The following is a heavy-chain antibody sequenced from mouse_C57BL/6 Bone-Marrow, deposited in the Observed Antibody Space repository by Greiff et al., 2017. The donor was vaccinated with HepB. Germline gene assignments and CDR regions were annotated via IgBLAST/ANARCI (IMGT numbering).Heavy chain of an antibody. CDR3: ARQEKESVSGSCYERGAMDY. D-gene: IGHD1-1*01. V-gene: IGHV5-12*01. CDR1: GFTFSDYY. Sequence: DVMLVESGGGLVQPGGSLKLSCAASGFTFSDYYMYWVRQTPEKRLEWVAYISNGGGSTYYPDTVKGRFTISRDNAKNTLYLQMSRLTSEDTAMYYCARQEKESVSGSCYERGAMDYGGQGTSVTVSS. J-gene: IGHJ4*01. CDR2: ISNGGGST.